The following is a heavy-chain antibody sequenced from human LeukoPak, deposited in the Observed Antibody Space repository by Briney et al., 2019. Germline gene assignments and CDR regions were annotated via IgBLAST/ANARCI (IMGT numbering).Heavy chain of an antibody. CDR2: IRSKALYGTS. CDR3: VRESVRDYYFDY. Sequence: GGSLRLFSRGSGFRFGGYALSWVRQAPGKGLEWVGFIRSKALYGTSEYAASVEGRFTISRDDSNSIAYLQMNSLKTEDTAVYFCVRESVRDYYFDYWGQGTLVTVSS. CDR1: GFRFGGYA. J-gene: IGHJ4*02. D-gene: IGHD3-10*02. V-gene: IGHV3-49*04.